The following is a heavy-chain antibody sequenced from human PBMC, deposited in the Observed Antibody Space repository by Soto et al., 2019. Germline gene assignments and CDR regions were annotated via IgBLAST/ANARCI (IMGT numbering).Heavy chain of an antibody. CDR1: GGSISSTNW. V-gene: IGHV4-4*02. CDR2: IYHSGST. D-gene: IGHD2-2*02. CDR3: AGFCRSTSCYTDY. J-gene: IGHJ4*02. Sequence: SETLSLTCAVSGGSISSTNWWRWVRQPPGKGLGWIGEIYHSGSTNNNASLKSRVAISIDKSKSQFSLNLSSVTAADTAVYYCAGFCRSTSCYTDYWGQGTLVTVSS.